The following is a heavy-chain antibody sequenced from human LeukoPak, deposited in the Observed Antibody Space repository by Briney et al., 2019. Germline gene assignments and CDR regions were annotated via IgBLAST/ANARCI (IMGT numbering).Heavy chain of an antibody. CDR1: GYTLTELS. D-gene: IGHD5-12*01. CDR2: FDPEDGET. J-gene: IGHJ6*02. Sequence: GSVKVSCKVSGYTLTELSMPWVRQAPGKELEWMGGFDPEDGETIYAQKFQGRVTMTDDTSTDTAYMELSSLRSEDTAVYYCATAPRYSGYVDYYGMDVWGQGTTVTVSS. V-gene: IGHV1-24*01. CDR3: ATAPRYSGYVDYYGMDV.